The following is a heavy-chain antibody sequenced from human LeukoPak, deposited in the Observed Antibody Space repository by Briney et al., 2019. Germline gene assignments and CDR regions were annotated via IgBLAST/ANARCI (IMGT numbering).Heavy chain of an antibody. D-gene: IGHD2-2*03. CDR1: GYTFTGYY. V-gene: IGHV1-2*02. Sequence: ASVKVSCKASGYTFTGYYMHWVRQAPGQGLEWMGWINPNSGGTNYAQKFQGRVTMTRDTSISTAYMELSRLRSDDTAMYYCARKLGYCSSTSCAAHDYWGQGTLVTVSS. CDR2: INPNSGGT. CDR3: ARKLGYCSSTSCAAHDY. J-gene: IGHJ4*02.